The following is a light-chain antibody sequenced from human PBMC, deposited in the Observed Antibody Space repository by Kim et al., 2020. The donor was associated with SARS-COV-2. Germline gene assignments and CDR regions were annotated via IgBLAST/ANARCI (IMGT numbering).Light chain of an antibody. CDR2: RNN. J-gene: IGLJ2*01. Sequence: GEGVNIACSGRRSNSGRHSVKLYQQLPATGPKLRISRNNQRPTGVPGRFSGHKCGTSASLAISGLQSEDEADYYCAAWDDSLNGVVFGGGTQLAVL. CDR1: RSNSGRHS. V-gene: IGLV1-44*01. CDR3: AAWDDSLNGVV.